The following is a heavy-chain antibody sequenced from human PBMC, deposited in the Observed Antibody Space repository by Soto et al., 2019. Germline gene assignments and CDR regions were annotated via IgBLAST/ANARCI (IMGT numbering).Heavy chain of an antibody. CDR3: ARDRGYCSGGSCLPSYYMDV. J-gene: IGHJ6*03. D-gene: IGHD2-15*01. CDR2: ISAYNGNT. Sequence: ASVKVSCKASGYTFTSYGISWVRQAPGQGLEWMGWISAYNGNTNYAQKLQGRVTMTTDTSTSTAYMELRSLRSDDTAVYYCARDRGYCSGGSCLPSYYMDVWGKGTTVTVSS. V-gene: IGHV1-18*01. CDR1: GYTFTSYG.